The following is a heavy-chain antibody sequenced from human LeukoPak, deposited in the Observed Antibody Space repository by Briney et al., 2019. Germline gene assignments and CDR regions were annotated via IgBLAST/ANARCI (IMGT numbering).Heavy chain of an antibody. V-gene: IGHV3-30*02. CDR3: ANGALGGAKRAFDY. Sequence: GGSLRLSCAASGFTFSSYAMSWVRQAPGKGLEWVAFIRYDGSNKYYADSVKGRFTISRDNSKNTLYLQMNSLRAEDTAVYYCANGALGGAKRAFDYWGQGTLVTVSS. CDR2: IRYDGSNK. CDR1: GFTFSSYA. J-gene: IGHJ4*02. D-gene: IGHD1-26*01.